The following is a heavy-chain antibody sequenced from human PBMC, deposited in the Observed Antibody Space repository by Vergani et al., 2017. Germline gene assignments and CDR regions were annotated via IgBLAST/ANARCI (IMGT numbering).Heavy chain of an antibody. V-gene: IGHV4-38-2*02. J-gene: IGHJ6*03. CDR3: ARARNLYCSGGSCYSGPYYYYYYMDV. D-gene: IGHD2-15*01. CDR2: IYHSGST. CDR1: GYSISSGYY. Sequence: QVQLQESGPGLVKPSETLSLTCTVSGYSISSGYYWGWIRQPPGKGLEWIGSIYHSGSTYYNPSLKSRVTISVDTSKNQFSLKLSSVTAADTAVYYCARARNLYCSGGSCYSGPYYYYYYMDVWGKGTTVTVSS.